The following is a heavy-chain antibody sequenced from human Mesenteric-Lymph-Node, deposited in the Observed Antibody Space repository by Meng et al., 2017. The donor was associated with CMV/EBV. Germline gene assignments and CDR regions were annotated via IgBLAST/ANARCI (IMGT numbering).Heavy chain of an antibody. V-gene: IGHV4-34*01. D-gene: IGHD7-27*01. J-gene: IGHJ4*02. CDR3: ARHGKGELGDLDY. CDR1: GGSFRGYY. Sequence: AVDGGSFRGYYWSWIRQPPGKGLEWIGGIYHSGSTYYNPSFKSRVTISVDTSKNQFSLKLTSVTAADTAVYYCARHGKGELGDLDYWGQGTLVTVSS. CDR2: IYHSGST.